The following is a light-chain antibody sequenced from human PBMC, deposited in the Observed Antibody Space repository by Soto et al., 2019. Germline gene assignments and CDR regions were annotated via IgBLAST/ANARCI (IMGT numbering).Light chain of an antibody. CDR3: HQYYHSPQA. Sequence: DIVMTQSPDSLAVSLGERATINCKSSQSVLFSSNNKNYLAWYQQKAGQPPKLLMYWASTRQSGVPDRLHGYESATDFTHPISSRQDEDVALYFCHQYYHSPQAFGQGPKLEIK. V-gene: IGKV4-1*01. J-gene: IGKJ2*01. CDR1: QSVLFSSNNKNY. CDR2: WAS.